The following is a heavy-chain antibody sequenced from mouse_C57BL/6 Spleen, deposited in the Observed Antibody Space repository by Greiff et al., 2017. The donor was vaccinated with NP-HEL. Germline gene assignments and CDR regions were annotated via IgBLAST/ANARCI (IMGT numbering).Heavy chain of an antibody. CDR2: ISYSGST. CDR3: ARESRTVVAPGGYFDV. Sequence: EVKLMESGPGMVKPSQSLSLTCTVTGYSITSGYDWHWIRHFPGNKLEWMGYISYSGSTNYNPSLKSRISITHDTAKNHFFLKLNSVTTEDTATYYCARESRTVVAPGGYFDVWGTGTTVTVSS. V-gene: IGHV3-1*01. J-gene: IGHJ1*03. CDR1: GYSITSGYD. D-gene: IGHD1-1*01.